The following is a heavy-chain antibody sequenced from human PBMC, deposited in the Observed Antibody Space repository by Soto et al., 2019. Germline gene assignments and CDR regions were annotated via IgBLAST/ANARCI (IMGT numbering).Heavy chain of an antibody. V-gene: IGHV3-23*01. CDR3: AKVIVLGASTIEY. D-gene: IGHD3-16*01. J-gene: IGHJ4*01. CDR1: GFTFSHYG. Sequence: EEQLLESGGDLVRPGGSLRLSCVASGFTFSHYGMGWVRQAPGKGPEWVSVINGRGNTTFYADSVKGRFTMSRDNSKHTVSLEMNSLRVEDTAVYSCAKVIVLGASTIEYWGLGTPVTVSS. CDR2: INGRGNTT.